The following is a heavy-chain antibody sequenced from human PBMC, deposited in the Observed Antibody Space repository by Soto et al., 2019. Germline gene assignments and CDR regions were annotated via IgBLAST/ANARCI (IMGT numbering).Heavy chain of an antibody. Sequence: SETLSLTCTVSGGSISSGGYYWSWIRQHPGKGLEWIGYIYYSGSTYYNPSLKSRVTISVDTSKNQFSLKLSSVTAADTAVYYCASDGYSGSAVGNYWGQGTLVTVSS. J-gene: IGHJ4*02. CDR2: IYYSGST. CDR3: ASDGYSGSAVGNY. CDR1: GGSISSGGYY. D-gene: IGHD5-12*01. V-gene: IGHV4-31*03.